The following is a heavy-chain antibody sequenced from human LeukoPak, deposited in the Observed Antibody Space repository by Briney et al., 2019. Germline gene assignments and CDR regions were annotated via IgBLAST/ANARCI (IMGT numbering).Heavy chain of an antibody. CDR1: GFTFSNFA. D-gene: IGHD4-17*01. V-gene: IGHV3-30*04. J-gene: IGHJ3*02. Sequence: GRSLRLSCAASGFTFSNFAMHWLRQAPDKGLEWVAVISYDGSIKYYADSVKGRFTISRDNSKNTLYLQMNSLRAEDTAVYYCAREDMTTVTTRWAFDIWGQGSMVTVSS. CDR2: ISYDGSIK. CDR3: AREDMTTVTTRWAFDI.